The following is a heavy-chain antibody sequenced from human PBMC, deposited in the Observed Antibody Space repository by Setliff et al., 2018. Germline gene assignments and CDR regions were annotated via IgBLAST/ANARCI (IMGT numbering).Heavy chain of an antibody. CDR3: AREGRRYYDSSGYYYDPYYYYYRDV. V-gene: IGHV1-18*01. D-gene: IGHD3-22*01. J-gene: IGHJ6*03. CDR1: GYTFTNYG. Sequence: ASVKVSCKASGYTFTNYGISWVRLAPGQGLEWMGWISAYNDNTNYAQKVQGRVTMNTDTSTSTAYMELRSLTSDDTAVYYCAREGRRYYDSSGYYYDPYYYYYRDVWGKGTTVTVSS. CDR2: ISAYNDNT.